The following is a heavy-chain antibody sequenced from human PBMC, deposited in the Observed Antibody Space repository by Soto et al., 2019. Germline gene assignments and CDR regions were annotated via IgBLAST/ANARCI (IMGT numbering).Heavy chain of an antibody. J-gene: IGHJ6*02. Sequence: SETLSLTCTVSGGSISSTTHYWGWIRQPPGKGLEWIGSIFYSGSTYYNPSLKSRVTISVDTSKNQFSLKLSSVTAADAAVYYCARCDYGYGMDVWGQGTTVTVSS. CDR3: ARCDYGYGMDV. CDR1: GGSISSTTHY. D-gene: IGHD4-17*01. V-gene: IGHV4-39*01. CDR2: IFYSGST.